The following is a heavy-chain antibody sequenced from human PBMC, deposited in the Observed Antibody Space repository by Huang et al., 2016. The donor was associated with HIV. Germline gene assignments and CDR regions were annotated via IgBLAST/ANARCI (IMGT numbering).Heavy chain of an antibody. J-gene: IGHJ2*01. CDR1: GGTFSSYG. CDR2: IIPRFGTA. V-gene: IGHV1-69*01. Sequence: QAQLVQSGAEVKKPGSSVKVSCKASGGTFSSYGISWVRQAPGQGLGWMGGIIPRFGTANYAKKFQGRVTITADESTSKAYMGLGSLRSEDTAVYYCARSLYRSGWTDWYFDLWGRGTLVTVSS. D-gene: IGHD6-19*01. CDR3: ARSLYRSGWTDWYFDL.